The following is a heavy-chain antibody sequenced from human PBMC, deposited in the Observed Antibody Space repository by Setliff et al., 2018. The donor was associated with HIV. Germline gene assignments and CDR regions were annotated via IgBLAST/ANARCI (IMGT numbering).Heavy chain of an antibody. V-gene: IGHV4-39*07. CDR3: ARDTYDSRGYFFGY. CDR1: GGSFSSSSYY. CDR2: IYYSGST. J-gene: IGHJ4*02. D-gene: IGHD3-22*01. Sequence: LSLTCTVSGGSFSSSSYYWGWIRQPPGKGLEWIGNIYYSGSTYYNPSLKSRVTISKDTSKNQFSLHMRSVTAADTAVYYCARDTYDSRGYFFGYWGQGILVTVSS.